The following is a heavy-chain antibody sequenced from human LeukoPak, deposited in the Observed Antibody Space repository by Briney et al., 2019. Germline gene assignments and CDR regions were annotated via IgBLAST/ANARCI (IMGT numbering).Heavy chain of an antibody. CDR1: GFTFSSYA. V-gene: IGHV3-48*01. J-gene: IGHJ5*02. CDR3: AKRGEGVSNRWYMNNWFDP. D-gene: IGHD6-13*01. CDR2: ISSSGSTI. Sequence: QPGGSLRLSCAASGFTFSSYAMSWVRQTPGKGLEWVSYISSSGSTIYYADSVKGRFTISRDNSKNTLYLQMNGLRAEDTAVYYCAKRGEGVSNRWYMNNWFDPWGQGTRVTVSS.